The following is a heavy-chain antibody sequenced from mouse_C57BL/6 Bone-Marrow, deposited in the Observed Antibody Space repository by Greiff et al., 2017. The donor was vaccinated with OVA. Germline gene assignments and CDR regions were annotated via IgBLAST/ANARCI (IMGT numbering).Heavy chain of an antibody. Sequence: VMLVESGPGLVQPSQSLSITCTVSGFSLTSYGVHWVRQSPGKGLEWLGVIWRGGSTDYNAAFMSRLSITKDNSKSQVFFKMNSLQADDTAIYYCAKTSNGSPWFAYWGQGTLVTVSA. V-gene: IGHV2-5*01. J-gene: IGHJ3*01. CDR3: AKTSNGSPWFAY. D-gene: IGHD1-1*01. CDR1: GFSLTSYG. CDR2: IWRGGST.